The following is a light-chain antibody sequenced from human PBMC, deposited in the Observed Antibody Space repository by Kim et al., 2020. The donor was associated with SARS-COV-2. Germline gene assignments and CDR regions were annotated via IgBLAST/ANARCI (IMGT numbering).Light chain of an antibody. CDR1: KLGDKY. CDR2: QDS. Sequence: SYELTQPPSVSVSPGQTASITCSGDKLGDKYACWYQQKPGQSPVLVIYQDSKRSSGIPERFSGSNSGNTATLTISGTQAMDEADYYCQAWDSSQKVFGGGTKLTVL. V-gene: IGLV3-1*01. J-gene: IGLJ3*02. CDR3: QAWDSSQKV.